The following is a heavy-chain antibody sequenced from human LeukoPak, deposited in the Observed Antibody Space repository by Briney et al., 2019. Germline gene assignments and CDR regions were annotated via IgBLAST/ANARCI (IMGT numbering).Heavy chain of an antibody. CDR2: IYYSGST. J-gene: IGHJ3*02. Sequence: SETLSLTCTVSGGSISSYYWSWIRQPPGKGLEWIGYIYYSGSTNYNPSLKSRVTISVDTSKNQFSLKLSSVTAADTAVYYCARFCGGDCYGPDAFGIWGQGTMVTVSS. CDR1: GGSISSYY. CDR3: ARFCGGDCYGPDAFGI. V-gene: IGHV4-59*08. D-gene: IGHD2-21*02.